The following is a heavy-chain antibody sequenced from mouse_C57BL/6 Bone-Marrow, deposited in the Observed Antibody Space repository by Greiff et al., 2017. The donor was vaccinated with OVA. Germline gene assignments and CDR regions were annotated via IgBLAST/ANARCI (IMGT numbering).Heavy chain of an antibody. CDR2: INPNYGTT. Sequence: EVQLQESGPELVKPGASVKISCKASGYSFTDYKMNWVKQSNGKSLEWIGVINPNYGTTSYNQKFKGKATLTVDQSSSTAYMQLNSLTSEDSAVYYCVYEYDFWYFDVWGTGTTVTVSS. V-gene: IGHV1-39*01. CDR1: GYSFTDYK. D-gene: IGHD2-4*01. CDR3: VYEYDFWYFDV. J-gene: IGHJ1*03.